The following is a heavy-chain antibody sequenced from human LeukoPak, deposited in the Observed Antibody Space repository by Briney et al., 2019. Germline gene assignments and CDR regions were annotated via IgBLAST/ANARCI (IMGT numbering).Heavy chain of an antibody. D-gene: IGHD2-2*01. Sequence: SVKVSCKASGGTFSSYAISWVRQAPGQGLEWMGGIIPIFGTANYAQKFQGRVTMTEDTSTDTAYMELSSLRSEDTAVYYCATSPNWYFDLWGRGTLVTVSS. CDR2: IIPIFGTA. CDR3: ATSPNWYFDL. V-gene: IGHV1-69*06. CDR1: GGTFSSYA. J-gene: IGHJ2*01.